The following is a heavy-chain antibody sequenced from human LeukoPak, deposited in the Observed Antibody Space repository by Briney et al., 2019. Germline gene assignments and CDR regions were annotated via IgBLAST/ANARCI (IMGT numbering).Heavy chain of an antibody. CDR3: ARDADRVAATPPGGYYFDY. D-gene: IGHD2-15*01. CDR2: IYYDGST. Sequence: GRSLRLSCAVSGFTVSSNYMSWVRQAPGKGLEWVSVIYYDGSTYYADSVKGRFTISRDNSKNTLYLQMNSLRAEDTAVYYCARDADRVAATPPGGYYFDYWGQGSLVTVSS. V-gene: IGHV3-66*01. CDR1: GFTVSSNY. J-gene: IGHJ4*02.